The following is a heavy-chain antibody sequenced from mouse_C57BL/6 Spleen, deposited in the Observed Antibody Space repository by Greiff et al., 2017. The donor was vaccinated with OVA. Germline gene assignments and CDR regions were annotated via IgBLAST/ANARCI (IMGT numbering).Heavy chain of an antibody. J-gene: IGHJ2*01. Sequence: QVQLKQSGPGILQPSQTLSLTCSFSGFSLSTFGMGVGWIRQPSGKGLEWLAHIWWDDDKYYNPALKSRLTISKDTSTNQVFLKIANVDTADTATYYCARMSPYYYGSKGLYYFDYWGQGTTLTVSS. V-gene: IGHV8-8*01. D-gene: IGHD1-1*01. CDR3: ARMSPYYYGSKGLYYFDY. CDR1: GFSLSTFGMG. CDR2: IWWDDDK.